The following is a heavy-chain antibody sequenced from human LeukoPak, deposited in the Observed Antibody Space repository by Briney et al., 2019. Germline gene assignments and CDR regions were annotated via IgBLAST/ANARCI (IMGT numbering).Heavy chain of an antibody. CDR3: ARVLSSYSGYDSPYYYYYYMDV. D-gene: IGHD5-12*01. CDR2: IYYSGLT. J-gene: IGHJ6*03. V-gene: IGHV4-59*08. Sequence: PSETLSLTCTVSGGSISSYYWSWIRQPPGKALEWIAYIYYSGLTNYNPSLKSRVTISVDTSKNQFSLKLSSVTAADTAVYYCARVLSSYSGYDSPYYYYYYMDVWGKGTTVTVSS. CDR1: GGSISSYY.